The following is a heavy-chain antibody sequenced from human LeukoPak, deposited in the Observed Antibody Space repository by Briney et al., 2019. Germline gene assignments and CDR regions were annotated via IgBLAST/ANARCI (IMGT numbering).Heavy chain of an antibody. CDR2: ISYDGSNE. J-gene: IGHJ4*02. V-gene: IGHV3-30*18. Sequence: GGSLRLSCAASGFTFSSHGMHWVRQAPVKGLEWVAVISYDGSNEYYADSVKGRFTISRDTSKNTLYLQMNSLRAEDTAVYYCAKERISSGYYPLFDYWGQGTLVTVSS. CDR3: AKERISSGYYPLFDY. CDR1: GFTFSSHG. D-gene: IGHD3-22*01.